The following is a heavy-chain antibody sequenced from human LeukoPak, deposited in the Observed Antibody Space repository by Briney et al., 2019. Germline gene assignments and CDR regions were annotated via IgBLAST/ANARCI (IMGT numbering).Heavy chain of an antibody. CDR3: ARGYCSSTSCPFDY. D-gene: IGHD2-2*01. J-gene: IGHJ4*02. CDR1: GFTFSSYD. CDR2: IGTAGDT. V-gene: IGHV3-13*01. Sequence: PGGSLRLSCAASGFTFSSYDMHWVRQATGKGLEWVSAIGTAGDTYYPGSVKGRFTISRENAKNSLYLQMNSLRAGDTAVYHCARGYCSSTSCPFDYWGQGTLVTVSS.